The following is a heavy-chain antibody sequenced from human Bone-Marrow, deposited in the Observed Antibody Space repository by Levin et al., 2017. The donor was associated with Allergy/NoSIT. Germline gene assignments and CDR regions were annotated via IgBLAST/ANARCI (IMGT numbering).Heavy chain of an antibody. CDR1: GGSMKTYY. V-gene: IGHV4-59*01. CDR2: IYYSGNT. D-gene: IGHD3-16*02. J-gene: IGHJ5*02. CDR3: ARGTITFGGVIVSGP. Sequence: TASETLSLTCTVSGGSMKTYYWTWIRQPPGKGLEWIGYIYYSGNTNYNPSLKSRVTISVDTSKNQFSLELTSVTPADTAVYYCARGTITFGGVIVSGPWGQGTLVTVSS.